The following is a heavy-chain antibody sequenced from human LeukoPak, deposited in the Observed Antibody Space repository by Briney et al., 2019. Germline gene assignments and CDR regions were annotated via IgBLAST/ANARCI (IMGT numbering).Heavy chain of an antibody. Sequence: SEALSLTCTASAGSISTFYWTWIRQPAGKGLEWIGRINYSGSTNYNPSLRGRVSMSVDRPKNQFSLTLNSVTAADTAVYYCAREGGDPRWLDPWGQGTLVTVSS. V-gene: IGHV4-4*07. J-gene: IGHJ5*02. D-gene: IGHD6-25*01. CDR1: AGSISTFY. CDR2: INYSGST. CDR3: AREGGDPRWLDP.